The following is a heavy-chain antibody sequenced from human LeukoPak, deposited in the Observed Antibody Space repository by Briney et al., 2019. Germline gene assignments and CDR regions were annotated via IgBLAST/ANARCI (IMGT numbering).Heavy chain of an antibody. Sequence: PSETLSLTCTVSGGSISSGSYYWRWIRQPAGKGLEWIGRIYTSGSTNYNPSLKSRVTMSVDTSKNQFSLKLSSVTAADTAVYYCARDLDYYDSSGYYLSYFDYWGQGTLVTVSS. CDR3: ARDLDYYDSSGYYLSYFDY. D-gene: IGHD3-22*01. V-gene: IGHV4-61*02. CDR2: IYTSGST. CDR1: GGSISSGSYY. J-gene: IGHJ4*02.